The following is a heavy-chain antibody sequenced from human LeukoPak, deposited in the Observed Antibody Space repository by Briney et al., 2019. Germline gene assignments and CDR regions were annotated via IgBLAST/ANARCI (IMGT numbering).Heavy chain of an antibody. Sequence: GGSLRLSCSVSAFTFNTFDNFAMNWVRQAPGKGLEWVAAISESGASTYYAASVKGRFTISRDNSENTLYLQMNSLRAEDTAVYYCATDIAFSYWGQGTLVTVSS. D-gene: IGHD3-9*01. CDR1: AFTFNTFDNFA. J-gene: IGHJ4*02. V-gene: IGHV3-23*01. CDR3: ATDIAFSY. CDR2: ISESGAST.